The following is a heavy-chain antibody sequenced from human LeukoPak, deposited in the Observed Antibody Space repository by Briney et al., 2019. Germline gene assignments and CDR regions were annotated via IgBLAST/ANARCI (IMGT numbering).Heavy chain of an antibody. D-gene: IGHD3-16*01. Sequence: ASVKVSCKASGGTFSSYAISWVRQAPGQGLEWMGWMNPNSGNTGYAQKFQGRVTMTRNTSISTAYMELSSLRSEDTAVYYCARVNSPDYGYYYYYGMDVWGQGTTVTVSS. J-gene: IGHJ6*02. CDR3: ARVNSPDYGYYYYYGMDV. CDR2: MNPNSGNT. V-gene: IGHV1-8*02. CDR1: GGTFSSYA.